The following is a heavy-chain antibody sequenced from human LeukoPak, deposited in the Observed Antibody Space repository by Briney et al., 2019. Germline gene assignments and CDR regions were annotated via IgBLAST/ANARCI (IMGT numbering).Heavy chain of an antibody. CDR2: IYWNGDQ. J-gene: IGHJ3*01. CDR1: GFSLSTNEVG. CDR3: AHSPFYYDSSGFWQVGPFDF. V-gene: IGHV2-5*01. D-gene: IGHD3-22*01. Sequence: SGPTLVNPTQTLTLTCTFSGFSLSTNEVGVGWIRQPPGKALECLALIYWNGDQRYSPSLESRLTITKDASKNQVVLTMTNMDPVDTATYYCAHSPFYYDSSGFWQVGPFDFWGRGTMITVSS.